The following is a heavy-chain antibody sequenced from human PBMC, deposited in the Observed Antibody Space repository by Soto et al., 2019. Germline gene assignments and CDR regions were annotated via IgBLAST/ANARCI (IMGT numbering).Heavy chain of an antibody. CDR3: ARSRSGAVADSFDF. Sequence: GGSLRLSCAASGFTFRSYAIHWVRQAPGKGLEWVAVISRDGSNKYYVDSVKGRFTISRDNSKDTVYLQMDSLRDEDSAMFYCARSRSGAVADSFDFWGQGTLVTVSS. CDR1: GFTFRSYA. V-gene: IGHV3-30*04. D-gene: IGHD3-10*01. J-gene: IGHJ4*02. CDR2: ISRDGSNK.